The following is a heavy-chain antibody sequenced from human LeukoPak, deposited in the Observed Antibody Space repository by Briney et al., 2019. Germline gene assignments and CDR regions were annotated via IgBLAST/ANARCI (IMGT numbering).Heavy chain of an antibody. Sequence: PGGSLRLSCAAAGFSVSDNYMSWIRQAPGKGLEWVSVIYSDGRAYYSDSVKGRLTISRDNSKNTVYLQMNSLRAEDTAVFYCARGYSYDSSGYGALDYWGQGTLVTVSS. D-gene: IGHD3-22*01. V-gene: IGHV3-53*01. CDR3: ARGYSYDSSGYGALDY. CDR1: GFSVSDNY. J-gene: IGHJ4*02. CDR2: IYSDGRA.